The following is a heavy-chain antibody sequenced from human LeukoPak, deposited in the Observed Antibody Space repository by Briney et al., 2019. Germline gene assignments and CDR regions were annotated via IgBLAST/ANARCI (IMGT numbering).Heavy chain of an antibody. CDR3: ARGSLITIFGVVPERFDY. CDR1: GDSINSGPYY. D-gene: IGHD3-3*01. J-gene: IGHJ4*02. Sequence: PSETLSLNCTDSGDSINSGPYYWGWIRQPPGKGLEWIGYIYYSGSTNYNPSLKSRVTISVDTSKNQFSLKLSSVTAADTAVYYCARGSLITIFGVVPERFDYWGQGTPVTVSS. CDR2: IYYSGST. V-gene: IGHV4-61*01.